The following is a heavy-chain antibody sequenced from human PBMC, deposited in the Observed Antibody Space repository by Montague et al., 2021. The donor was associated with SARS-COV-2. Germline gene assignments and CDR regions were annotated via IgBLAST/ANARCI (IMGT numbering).Heavy chain of an antibody. CDR1: GGSISSYY. J-gene: IGHJ3*02. V-gene: IGHV4-59*08. CDR2: IYYSGST. Sequence: SETLSLTCTVSGGSISSYYWSWIWQPPGKGLEWIGYIYYSGSTNYNPSLKSRVTISVDTSKNQFSLKLSSVTAADTAVYYCASPTYYYDSSGSDAFDIWGQGTMVTVSS. D-gene: IGHD3-22*01. CDR3: ASPTYYYDSSGSDAFDI.